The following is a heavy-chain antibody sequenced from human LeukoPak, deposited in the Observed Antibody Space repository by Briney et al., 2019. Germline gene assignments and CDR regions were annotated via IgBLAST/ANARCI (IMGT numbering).Heavy chain of an antibody. CDR3: ARAVYSSSWNYYFDY. D-gene: IGHD6-13*01. J-gene: IGHJ4*02. Sequence: PSETLSLTCTVSGGSISSYYWSWIRQPPGKGLEWIGYIYYSGSTYYNPSLKSRVTISVDTSKNQFSLKLSSVTAADTAVYYCARAVYSSSWNYYFDYWGQGTLVTVSS. V-gene: IGHV4-59*12. CDR1: GGSISSYY. CDR2: IYYSGST.